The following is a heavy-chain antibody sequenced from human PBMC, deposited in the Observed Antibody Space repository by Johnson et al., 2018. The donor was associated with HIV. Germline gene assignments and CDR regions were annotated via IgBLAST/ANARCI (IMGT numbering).Heavy chain of an antibody. V-gene: IGHV3-9*01. CDR3: TTSHPWEQGVGGAFDI. J-gene: IGHJ3*02. Sequence: VQLVESGGGLVQPGGSLRLSCAASGFTFDDYAMHWVRQAPGKGLEWVSGISWNSGSIGYADSVKGRFTISRDNAKNSLYLHMNSLKTEDTAVYYCTTSHPWEQGVGGAFDIWGQGTMVTVSS. CDR1: GFTFDDYA. D-gene: IGHD1-26*01. CDR2: ISWNSGSI.